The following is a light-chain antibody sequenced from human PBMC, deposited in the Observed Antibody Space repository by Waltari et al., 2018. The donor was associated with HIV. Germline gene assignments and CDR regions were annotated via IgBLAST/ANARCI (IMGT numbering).Light chain of an antibody. Sequence: EIVLTQSPATLSLSPGERATLSCRASQSVSNYLAWYQQKPGQAPRLLIYDAYNRATGIPARFSGSGSGTDFTLTINSLEPEDFAVYYCQQRSKGFGGGTKVEIK. CDR3: QQRSKG. CDR1: QSVSNY. CDR2: DAY. V-gene: IGKV3-11*01. J-gene: IGKJ4*01.